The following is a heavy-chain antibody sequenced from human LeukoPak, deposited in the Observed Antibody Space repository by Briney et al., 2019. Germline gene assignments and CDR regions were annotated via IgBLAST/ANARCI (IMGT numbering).Heavy chain of an antibody. CDR2: TSGDGGAT. D-gene: IGHD3-22*01. CDR3: AKDRPNYYGSNGHYYRRDGDY. CDR1: GFTFSSYA. V-gene: IGHV3-23*01. J-gene: IGHJ4*02. Sequence: GGSLRLSCAASGFTFSSYAMSWVRQSTGKGLEWVSSTSGDGGATYYSNSVKGRFTTSSDNSSNTLYLQMNSLRAEDTAVYYCAKDRPNYYGSNGHYYRRDGDYWGQGTLVTVSS.